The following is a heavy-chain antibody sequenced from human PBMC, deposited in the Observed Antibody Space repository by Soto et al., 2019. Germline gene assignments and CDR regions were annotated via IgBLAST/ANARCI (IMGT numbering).Heavy chain of an antibody. Sequence: QVQLVQSGAEVKKPGSSVKVSCKASGGTFSSYAISWVRQAPGQGLEWMGGIIPIFGTANYAQKIQGRVKITADESTSTAYMELSSLRSGAAGVYYCARGRCSGGSCYPAALYWDYGMDVWGQGTAVTVSS. J-gene: IGHJ6*02. D-gene: IGHD2-15*01. CDR2: IIPIFGTA. CDR1: GGTFSSYA. V-gene: IGHV1-69*01. CDR3: ARGRCSGGSCYPAALYWDYGMDV.